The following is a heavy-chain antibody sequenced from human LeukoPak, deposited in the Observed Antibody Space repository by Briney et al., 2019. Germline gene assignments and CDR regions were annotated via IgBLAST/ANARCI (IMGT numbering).Heavy chain of an antibody. Sequence: SETLSLTCTVSGGPISTYYWSWIRQPPGKGLEWIGYSYYSGSTNYYPSLKGRVTISVDTSKNQFSLKLSSVTAADTAVYYCARGTAAYYYMDVWGKGTTVTVSS. CDR1: GGPISTYY. CDR2: SYYSGST. CDR3: ARGTAAYYYMDV. J-gene: IGHJ6*03. D-gene: IGHD6-13*01. V-gene: IGHV4-59*01.